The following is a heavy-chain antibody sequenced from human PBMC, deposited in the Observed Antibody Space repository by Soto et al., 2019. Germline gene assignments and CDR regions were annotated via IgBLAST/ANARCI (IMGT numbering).Heavy chain of an antibody. V-gene: IGHV3-33*07. D-gene: IGHD2-2*01. CDR2: IWYDGINK. CDR1: RFSFSRYG. CDR3: ARGRGVPAARGHGMDV. J-gene: IGHJ6*02. Sequence: GGSLRLSCAASRFSFSRYGMYWVRQAPGKGLEWLAVIWYDGINKYYADSVKGRFTISRDNSKNMLYLQMNSLRADDTAVYYCARGRGVPAARGHGMDVWGQGTTVTVSS.